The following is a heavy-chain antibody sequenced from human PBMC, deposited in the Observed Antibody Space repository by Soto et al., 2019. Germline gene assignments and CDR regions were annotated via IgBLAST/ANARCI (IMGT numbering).Heavy chain of an antibody. Sequence: EVQLVESGGGLVQPGGSLRLSCAASGFSFSSYAMNWVRQAPGKGLEWVSYISSSSSSIYYADSVRGRFTISRDNVKNSLFLQMNSLSDEDTAVYYCARDIGGHEYHWGQGTLVVVSS. CDR3: ARDIGGHEYH. D-gene: IGHD3-3*01. V-gene: IGHV3-48*02. CDR1: GFSFSSYA. CDR2: ISSSSSSI. J-gene: IGHJ5*02.